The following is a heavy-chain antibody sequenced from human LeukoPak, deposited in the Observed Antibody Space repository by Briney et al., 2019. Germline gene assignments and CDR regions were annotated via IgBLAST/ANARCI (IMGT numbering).Heavy chain of an antibody. V-gene: IGHV4-39*07. CDR3: ARGQGTVTTH. CDR1: GGSISSSSYY. J-gene: IGHJ4*02. CDR2: IYYSGSA. D-gene: IGHD4-17*01. Sequence: PSETLSLTCTVSGGSISSSSYYWGWIRQPPGKGLEWIGSIYYSGSANYNPSLKSRVTISLDTSKNQFSLKLSSVTAADTAVYYCARGQGTVTTHWGQGTLVTVSS.